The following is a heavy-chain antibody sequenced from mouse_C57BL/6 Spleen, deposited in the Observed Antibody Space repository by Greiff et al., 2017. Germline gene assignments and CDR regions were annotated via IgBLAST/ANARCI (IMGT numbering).Heavy chain of an antibody. V-gene: IGHV1-4*01. Sequence: QVQLKQSGAELARPGASVKMSCKASGYTFTSYTMHWVKQRPGQGLEWIGYINPSSGYTKYNQKFKDKATLTADTSSSTAYMQLSSLTSEDSAVYYCARSGNGNFDYWGKGTTLTVAS. CDR3: ARSGNGNFDY. D-gene: IGHD2-1*01. J-gene: IGHJ2*01. CDR1: GYTFTSYT. CDR2: INPSSGYT.